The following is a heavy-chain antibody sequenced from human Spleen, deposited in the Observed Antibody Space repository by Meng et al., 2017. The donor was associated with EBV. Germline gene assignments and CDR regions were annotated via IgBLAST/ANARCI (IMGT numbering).Heavy chain of an antibody. Sequence: QVQLVQSGAGLKQPGASVMVFCKASGYTFTDDAMDWVRQVPGRGLEWVGMINPSGGSTTYGQRFQGRVTMTRDTSTSTVYMELSSLTSEDTAVYYCARDYGGNSGGDFWGQGTLVTVSS. CDR3: ARDYGGNSGGDF. J-gene: IGHJ4*02. V-gene: IGHV1-46*01. CDR1: GYTFTDDA. CDR2: INPSGGST. D-gene: IGHD4-23*01.